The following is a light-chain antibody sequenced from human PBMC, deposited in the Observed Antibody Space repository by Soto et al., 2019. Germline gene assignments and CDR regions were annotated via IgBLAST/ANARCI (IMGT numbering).Light chain of an antibody. V-gene: IGKV3-20*01. Sequence: EIVLTQSPGTLSLSPGERATLSCRASQSVSSSNLAWYQQKPGQAPRLLIYAASSRDTGIPDRFSGSGSGTDFTLTISRLQPEDFALYYCQQYGTSPITFGQGTRLEIK. CDR2: AAS. CDR1: QSVSSSN. CDR3: QQYGTSPIT. J-gene: IGKJ5*01.